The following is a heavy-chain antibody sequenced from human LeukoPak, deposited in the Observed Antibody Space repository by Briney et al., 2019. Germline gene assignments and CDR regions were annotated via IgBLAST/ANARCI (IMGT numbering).Heavy chain of an antibody. CDR3: ARDGYYYDSSGYYTI. Sequence: ASVKVSCKTSGYTFASYGVSWVRQAPGQGLEWMAWISPYNGNTNYAQKLQGRVTLTTDTSTSTAYMELRSLRSDDTAVYYCARDGYYYDSSGYYTIWGQGTLVTVSS. V-gene: IGHV1-18*01. J-gene: IGHJ4*02. CDR2: ISPYNGNT. D-gene: IGHD3-22*01. CDR1: GYTFASYG.